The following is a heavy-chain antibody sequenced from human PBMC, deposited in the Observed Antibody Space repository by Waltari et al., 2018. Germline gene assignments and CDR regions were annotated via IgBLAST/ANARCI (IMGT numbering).Heavy chain of an antibody. D-gene: IGHD5-12*01. V-gene: IGHV3-53*01. CDR1: GFRVSYNY. CDR3: ARADLGSPSQWLQLFDS. J-gene: IGHJ4*02. Sequence: EEQLVESGGGLIQPGGSLRLSCEASGFRVSYNYMSWVRQAPGKGLELVSVIHAGGNTYYGDSVKGRFTISRDISKNTLYLQMNSLTVEDSAMYYCARADLGSPSQWLQLFDSWGRGTLVTVSA. CDR2: IHAGGNT.